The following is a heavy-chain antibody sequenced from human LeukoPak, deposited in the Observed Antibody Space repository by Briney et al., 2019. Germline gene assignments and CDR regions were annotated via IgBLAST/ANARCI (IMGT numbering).Heavy chain of an antibody. CDR3: ARPRRAERDEDF. Sequence: HGESLKISCKASGYSFTNYWIGWVRQMPGEGLEWMAMINPGDTNVAYSPSFQGQVTISADRSISTAYLQWSSLKASDTAMYYCARPRRAERDEDFWGQGTLVTVSS. CDR1: GYSFTNYW. D-gene: IGHD1-1*01. J-gene: IGHJ4*02. V-gene: IGHV5-51*01. CDR2: INPGDTNV.